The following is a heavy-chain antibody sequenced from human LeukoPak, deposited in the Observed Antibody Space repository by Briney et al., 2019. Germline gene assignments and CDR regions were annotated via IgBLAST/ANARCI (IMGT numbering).Heavy chain of an antibody. V-gene: IGHV3-48*02. Sequence: PGGSLRLSCAASGFTFSIHGMNWVRQAPGKGLEWVSYIINSGGTTYYTDSVQGRFTISRDNARNSLYLQMNSLRDEDTAVYYCARVGRGVYGMDVWGKGTTVTVSS. CDR3: ARVGRGVYGMDV. J-gene: IGHJ6*04. CDR1: GFTFSIHG. D-gene: IGHD3-10*01. CDR2: IINSGGTT.